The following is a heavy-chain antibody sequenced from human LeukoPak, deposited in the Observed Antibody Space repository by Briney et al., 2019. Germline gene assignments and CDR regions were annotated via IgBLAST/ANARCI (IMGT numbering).Heavy chain of an antibody. CDR3: ARDNSSSWGYFDY. V-gene: IGHV1-2*02. CDR1: GYTFTGYY. J-gene: IGHJ4*02. Sequence: GASVKVSCKASGYTFTGYYMHWVRQAPGQGLEWMGWINPNSGGTNYAQKFQGRVTMTRDTSISTAYMELSRLRSDDTAVYYCARDNSSSWGYFDYWGQGTLVTVSS. CDR2: INPNSGGT. D-gene: IGHD6-13*01.